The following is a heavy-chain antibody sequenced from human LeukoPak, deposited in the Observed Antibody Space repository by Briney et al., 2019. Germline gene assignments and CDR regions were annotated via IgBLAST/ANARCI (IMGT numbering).Heavy chain of an antibody. Sequence: ASVNVPYKASGYTFTSYVISWVRQAPGQGLEWIGWISAYNGNTNHSQKLQGRSTMATYKFTRTGYLGLRCLRSDDPAVDYLAGEPPIVVVVAATPGYYYYYGMDVWGQGTTVTVSS. CDR3: AGEPPIVVVVAATPGYYYYYGMDV. CDR2: ISAYNGNT. J-gene: IGHJ6*02. V-gene: IGHV1-18*01. CDR1: GYTFTSYV. D-gene: IGHD2-15*01.